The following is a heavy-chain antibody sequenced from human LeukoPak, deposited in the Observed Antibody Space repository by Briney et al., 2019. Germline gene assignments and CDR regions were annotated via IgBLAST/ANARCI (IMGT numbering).Heavy chain of an antibody. D-gene: IGHD6-19*01. J-gene: IGHJ4*02. CDR2: IYQSGST. V-gene: IGHV4-38-2*02. Sequence: PSETLSLTCTVSGYSIRNGYNWGWIRLSPGKGLEWLGSIYQSGSTYDNPSLKSRVTLSIDTSKNQFSLKLSSVTAADTVVYYCARPRKQWLVRALDYWGQGTLVTVSS. CDR3: ARPRKQWLVRALDY. CDR1: GYSIRNGYN.